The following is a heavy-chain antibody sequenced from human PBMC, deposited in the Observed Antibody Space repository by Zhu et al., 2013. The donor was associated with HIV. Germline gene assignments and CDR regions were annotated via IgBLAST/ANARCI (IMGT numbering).Heavy chain of an antibody. Sequence: QVQLVQSGAEVQKPGASVKVSCKASGYTFTSYYMHWVRQAPGQGLEWMGIINPSGGSTSYAQKFQGRVTMTRDTSTSTVYMELSSLRSEDTAVYYCARVGAKNYYDSSGYYPLRYWGQGTLVTVSS. CDR3: ARVGAKNYYDSSGYYPLRY. V-gene: IGHV1-46*01. CDR2: INPSGGST. CDR1: GYTFTSYY. J-gene: IGHJ4*02. D-gene: IGHD3-22*01.